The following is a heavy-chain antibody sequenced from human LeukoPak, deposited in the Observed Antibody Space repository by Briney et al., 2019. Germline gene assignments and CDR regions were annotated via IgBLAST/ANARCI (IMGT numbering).Heavy chain of an antibody. J-gene: IGHJ4*02. D-gene: IGHD3-22*01. CDR2: INHSGST. CDR3: ARGQGYDSSGYESDY. CDR1: GGSFSGYY. Sequence: KSSETLSLTCAVYGGSFSGYYWSWIRQPPGKGLEWIGEINHSGSTNYNPSLKSRVTISVDTSKNQFSLKLSSVTAADTAVYYCARGQGYDSSGYESDYWGQGTLVTVSS. V-gene: IGHV4-34*01.